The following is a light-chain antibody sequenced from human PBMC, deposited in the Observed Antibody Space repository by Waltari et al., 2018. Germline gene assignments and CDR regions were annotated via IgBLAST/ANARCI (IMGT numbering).Light chain of an antibody. J-gene: IGKJ4*01. V-gene: IGKV1-39*01. CDR1: QSISSY. Sequence: DIQMTQSPSPLSASVGDRVTITCRESQSISSYLNWYQQKPGKAPKLLIYAASSLQSGVPSRFSGSGSGTDFTLTISSLQPEDFATYYCQQSYSTPPLTFGGGTKVEIK. CDR3: QQSYSTPPLT. CDR2: AAS.